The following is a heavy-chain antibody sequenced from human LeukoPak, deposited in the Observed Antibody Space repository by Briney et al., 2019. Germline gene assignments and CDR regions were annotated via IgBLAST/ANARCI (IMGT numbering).Heavy chain of an antibody. CDR3: ARVSNSGWGSRFDP. D-gene: IGHD6-19*01. Sequence: GGSLRLSCAASGFTFSSYSMNWVRQAPGKGLEWVSSISSSSSYISYADSLKGRFTISRDNAKNSLYLQMNSLRAEDTAVYYCARVSNSGWGSRFDPWGQGTLVTVSS. V-gene: IGHV3-21*01. CDR1: GFTFSSYS. J-gene: IGHJ5*02. CDR2: ISSSSSYI.